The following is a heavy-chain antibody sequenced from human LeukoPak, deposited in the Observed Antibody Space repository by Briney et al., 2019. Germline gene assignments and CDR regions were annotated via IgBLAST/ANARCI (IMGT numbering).Heavy chain of an antibody. CDR1: GITVSSNY. CDR3: ARDPRTTGKSNYGMDV. D-gene: IGHD4-17*01. CDR2: IYSGGTT. V-gene: IGHV3-53*01. J-gene: IGHJ6*02. Sequence: GGSLRLSCAASGITVSSNYVSWVRQPPGKGLEWVSIIYSGGTTYYADSVQGRFTISRDNSKNTVYLQMNSLRVEDTAVYYCARDPRTTGKSNYGMDVWGQGTTVTVSS.